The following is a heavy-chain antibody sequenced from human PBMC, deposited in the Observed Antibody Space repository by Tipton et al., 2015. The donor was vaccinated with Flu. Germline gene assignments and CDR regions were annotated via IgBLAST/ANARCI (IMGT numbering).Heavy chain of an antibody. Sequence: TLSLTCAVSGYSLSSTYYWGWIRQSPGKGLELIGNVRQAGSTYYNPSLRSRVTISLDRPKNQFSLRLTAVTAADTAVYYCARRDYSNYVSEPKNCFDPWGQGTLVTVSS. CDR2: VRQAGST. V-gene: IGHV4-38-2*01. D-gene: IGHD4-11*01. CDR3: ARRDYSNYVSEPKNCFDP. CDR1: GYSLSSTYY. J-gene: IGHJ5*02.